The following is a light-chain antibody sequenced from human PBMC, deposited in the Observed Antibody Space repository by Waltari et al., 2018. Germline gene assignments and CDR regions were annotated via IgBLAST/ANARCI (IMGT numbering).Light chain of an antibody. V-gene: IGKV3-20*01. CDR1: QSVSSSY. Sequence: ELVLTQSPGTLSLSPGERATLSCRASQSVSSSYLAWDQQKPGQAPRLIIYGSASRATGIPDRLSGSGCGTDFTLTISRLEPEDFAVYYCQQYGSSPWTFGQGTKVEIK. CDR2: GSA. J-gene: IGKJ1*01. CDR3: QQYGSSPWT.